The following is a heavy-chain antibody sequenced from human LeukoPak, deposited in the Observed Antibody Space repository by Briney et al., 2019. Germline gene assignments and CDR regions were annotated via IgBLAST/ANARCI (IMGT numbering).Heavy chain of an antibody. J-gene: IGHJ4*02. Sequence: TSETLSLTCTVSGDSITNYFWSWIRQPPGKGLEWIGYIYNSRSTNYNPSLNPSLKSRVTISVDTSKNQFFLRLSSVTAADTAVYFCARYYTGYSIDYWGQGTLVTVSS. V-gene: IGHV4-59*01. D-gene: IGHD5-12*01. CDR1: GDSITNYF. CDR3: ARYYTGYSIDY. CDR2: IYNSRST.